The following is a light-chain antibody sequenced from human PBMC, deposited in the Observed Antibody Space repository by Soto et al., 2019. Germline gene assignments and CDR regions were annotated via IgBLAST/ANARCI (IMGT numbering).Light chain of an antibody. CDR2: DTS. Sequence: EIVLTQSPGTLSLSPGERATLSCRASQSVSSSHLGWYQQKPGQAPRLLIHDTSSRATGIPERFSGSGSGTDFTLTISRLEPEDFAVYYCQQYETSSWTFGQGSKVEMK. J-gene: IGKJ1*01. CDR3: QQYETSSWT. V-gene: IGKV3-20*01. CDR1: QSVSSSH.